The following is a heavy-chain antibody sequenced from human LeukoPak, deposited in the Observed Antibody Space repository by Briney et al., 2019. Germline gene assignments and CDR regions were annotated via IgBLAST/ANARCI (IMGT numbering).Heavy chain of an antibody. J-gene: IGHJ3*02. D-gene: IGHD1-26*01. Sequence: GGSLRLSCAASGFTFSSYGMHWVRQAPGKGLEWVAFIRYDGSNKYYADSVKGRFTISRDNSKNTLYLQMNSLRAEDTAVYYCASDSGSYYSEAFDIWGQGTMVTVSS. V-gene: IGHV3-30*02. CDR1: GFTFSSYG. CDR3: ASDSGSYYSEAFDI. CDR2: IRYDGSNK.